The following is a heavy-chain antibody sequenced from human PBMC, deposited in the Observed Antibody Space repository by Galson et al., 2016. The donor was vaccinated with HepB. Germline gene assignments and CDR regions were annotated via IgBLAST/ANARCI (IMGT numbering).Heavy chain of an antibody. J-gene: IGHJ4*02. CDR2: ITWNSNKM. Sequence: SLLLSCSSSCFAFDDYAMHWVRQAPGKGLEWVSGITWNSNKMDYADSVKGRFTVSRDNAKMSVFLQMDSLRTEDTALYYCAKDMISSGSYYAFDYWGQGTPVTVSS. CDR1: CFAFDDYA. CDR3: AKDMISSGSYYAFDY. V-gene: IGHV3-9*01. D-gene: IGHD1-26*01.